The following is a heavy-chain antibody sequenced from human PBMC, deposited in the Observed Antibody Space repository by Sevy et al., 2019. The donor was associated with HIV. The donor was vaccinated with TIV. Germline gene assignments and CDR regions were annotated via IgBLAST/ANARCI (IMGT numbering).Heavy chain of an antibody. J-gene: IGHJ6*02. V-gene: IGHV1-18*01. Sequence: ASEKVSCKASGYTFTSYGISWVRQAPGQGLEWMGWISAYNGNTNYAQKLQGRVTMTTDTSTSTAYMELRSLRSDDTAVYYCARARANRCSGGSCYSKYYYYGMDVWGQGTTVTVSS. CDR2: ISAYNGNT. D-gene: IGHD2-15*01. CDR1: GYTFTSYG. CDR3: ARARANRCSGGSCYSKYYYYGMDV.